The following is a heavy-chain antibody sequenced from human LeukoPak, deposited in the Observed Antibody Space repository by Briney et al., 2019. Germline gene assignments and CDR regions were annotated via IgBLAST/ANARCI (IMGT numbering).Heavy chain of an antibody. J-gene: IGHJ4*02. CDR3: AREKGIL. CDR1: GFTFSDYY. Sequence: PGGSLRLSCAASGFTFSDYYMSWIRQAPGKGLEWVSVIYSGGSTDYADSVKGRFTISRDNSKNTLYLQMNSLRAEDTAMYYCAREKGILWGQGTLVTVSS. CDR2: IYSGGST. V-gene: IGHV3-53*01.